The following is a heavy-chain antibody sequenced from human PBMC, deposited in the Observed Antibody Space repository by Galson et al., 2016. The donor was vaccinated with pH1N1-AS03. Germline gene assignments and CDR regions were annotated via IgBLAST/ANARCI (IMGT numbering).Heavy chain of an antibody. J-gene: IGHJ3*02. D-gene: IGHD2-8*01. CDR3: ARGMYSAFDI. CDR1: GDSVSSNIDA. V-gene: IGHV6-1*01. CDR2: TYWRSKWYN. Sequence: CAISGDSVSSNIDAWNWIRQSPSGGLEWLGRTYWRSKWYNDYAVSVKSRITINPDTSKNQFSLQLNSVPTEDTAVYYCARGMYSAFDIWGQGTMVTVSS.